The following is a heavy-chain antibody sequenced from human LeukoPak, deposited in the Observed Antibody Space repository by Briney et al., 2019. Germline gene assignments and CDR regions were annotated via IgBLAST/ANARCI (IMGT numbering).Heavy chain of an antibody. D-gene: IGHD6-13*01. V-gene: IGHV1-3*01. Sequence: ASVKVSCKASGYTFTSYAMHWVRQAPGQRLEWMGWINAGNGNTKHSQKFQGRVTITRDTSASTAYMELSSLRSEDTAVYYCARDRIAAAGTVLYGMDVWGQGTTVTVSS. CDR1: GYTFTSYA. J-gene: IGHJ6*02. CDR3: ARDRIAAAGTVLYGMDV. CDR2: INAGNGNT.